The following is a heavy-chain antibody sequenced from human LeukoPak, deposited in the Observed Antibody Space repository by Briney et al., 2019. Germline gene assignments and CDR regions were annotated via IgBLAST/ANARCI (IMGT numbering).Heavy chain of an antibody. CDR3: ARSRSDMVRGYFDY. CDR2: IIPIFGTA. D-gene: IGHD3-10*01. J-gene: IGHJ4*02. Sequence: SVKVSCKASGGTFSSYAISWVRQAPGQGLEWMGGIIPIFGTANYAQKFQGRVTITADESTSTAYMELSSLRSEDTAVCYCARSRSDMVRGYFDYWGQGTLVTVSS. CDR1: GGTFSSYA. V-gene: IGHV1-69*13.